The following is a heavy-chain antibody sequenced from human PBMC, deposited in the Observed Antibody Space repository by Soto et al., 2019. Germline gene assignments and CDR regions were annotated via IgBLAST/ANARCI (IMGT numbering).Heavy chain of an antibody. CDR1: GCTFTSYD. Sequence: ASVKVSCKASGCTFTSYDINWVRQATGPGLGWMGWMNPNSGNTGYAQKFQGGVTMTRNTSISTAYMELRSLRSEDTAVYYCARWLYAFDFGGKGTMGTV. V-gene: IGHV1-8*01. CDR3: ARWLYAFDF. D-gene: IGHD5-12*01. CDR2: MNPNSGNT. J-gene: IGHJ3*01.